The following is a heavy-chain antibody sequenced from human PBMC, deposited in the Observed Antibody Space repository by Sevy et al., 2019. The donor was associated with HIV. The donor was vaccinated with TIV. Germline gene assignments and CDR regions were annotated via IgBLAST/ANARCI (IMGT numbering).Heavy chain of an antibody. CDR3: ARNLVDTAMGWFDP. CDR1: GYTFTSYG. CDR2: ISAYNGNT. Sequence: ASVKVSCKASGYTFTSYGISWVRQAPGQGLEWMGWISAYNGNTNYAQKPQGRVTMTTDTSTSTAYVELKSLRSDATAVYDGARNLVDTAMGWFDPWGQGTLVTVSS. J-gene: IGHJ5*02. D-gene: IGHD5-18*01. V-gene: IGHV1-18*01.